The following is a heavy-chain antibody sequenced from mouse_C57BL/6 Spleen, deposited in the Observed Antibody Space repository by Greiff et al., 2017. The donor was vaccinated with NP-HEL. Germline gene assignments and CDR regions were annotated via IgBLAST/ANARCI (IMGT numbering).Heavy chain of an antibody. CDR3: ARWDDYDGDAMDY. V-gene: IGHV1-82*01. Sequence: QVQLQQSGPELVKPGASVKISCKASGYAFSSSWMNWVKQRPGKGLEWIGRIYPGDGDTNYNGKFKGKATLTADKSSSTAYMQLSSLTSEDSAVYFCARWDDYDGDAMDYWGQGTSVTVSS. D-gene: IGHD2-4*01. CDR1: GYAFSSSW. CDR2: IYPGDGDT. J-gene: IGHJ4*01.